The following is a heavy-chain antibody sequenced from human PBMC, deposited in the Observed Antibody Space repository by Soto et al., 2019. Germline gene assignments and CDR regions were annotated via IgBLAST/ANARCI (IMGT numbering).Heavy chain of an antibody. J-gene: IGHJ4*02. CDR2: INAGNGNT. Sequence: ASVKVSCKASGYTFTSYAMHWVRQAPGQRLEWMGWINAGNGNTKYSQKFQGRVTITRDTSASTAYMELSSLRSEDTAVYYCARDSSYDFWSGYYPKEYYFDYWGQETLVTVSS. CDR1: GYTFTSYA. V-gene: IGHV1-3*01. CDR3: ARDSSYDFWSGYYPKEYYFDY. D-gene: IGHD3-3*01.